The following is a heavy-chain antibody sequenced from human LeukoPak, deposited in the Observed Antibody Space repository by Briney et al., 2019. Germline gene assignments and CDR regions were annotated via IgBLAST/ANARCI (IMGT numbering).Heavy chain of an antibody. D-gene: IGHD2-21*01. CDR3: ARDVWRRAFYYAMDV. J-gene: IGHJ6*02. CDR2: ISWYSGNI. V-gene: IGHV3-9*01. CDR1: GFTFDDHA. Sequence: GGSLRLSCVASGFTFDDHAMHWVRQAPGKGLEGVSSISWYSGNIGYADSVKGRFSISRDNAKNTLYLEMNSLRTDDTALYFCARDVWRRAFYYAMDVWGLGTTVAVS.